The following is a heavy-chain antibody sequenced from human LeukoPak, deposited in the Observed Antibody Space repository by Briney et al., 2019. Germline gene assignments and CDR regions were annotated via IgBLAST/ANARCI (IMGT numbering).Heavy chain of an antibody. CDR3: ARGGEPASRYSTTDY. J-gene: IGHJ4*02. CDR1: GFTFSSYS. D-gene: IGHD5-18*01. CDR2: ISSSSSYI. Sequence: GGSPRLSCAASGFTFSSYSMNWVRQAPGKGLEWVSSISSSSSYIYYADSVKGRFTISRDNAKNSLYLQMNSLRAEDTAVYYCARGGEPASRYSTTDYWGQGTLVTVSS. V-gene: IGHV3-21*01.